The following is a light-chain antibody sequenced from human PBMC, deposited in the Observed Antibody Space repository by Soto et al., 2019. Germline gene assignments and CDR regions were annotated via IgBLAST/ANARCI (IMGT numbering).Light chain of an antibody. CDR2: EVS. CDR1: SSDTAGYNY. J-gene: IGLJ1*01. V-gene: IGLV2-14*01. Sequence: QSVLTQPASVSGSPGQSITISCTGTSSDTAGYNYVSWYQQHPGKAPKLMIYEVSNRPSGVSNRFSGSQSGNTASLTISGLQAEDEANYYCSSYTTSNSPLYVFGTGTKVSGL. CDR3: SSYTTSNSPLYV.